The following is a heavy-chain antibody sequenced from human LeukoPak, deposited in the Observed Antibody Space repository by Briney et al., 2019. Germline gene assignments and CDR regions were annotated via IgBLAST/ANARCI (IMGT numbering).Heavy chain of an antibody. CDR1: GFTFSSYS. Sequence: GGSLRLPCAASGFTFSSYSMNWVRQAPGKGLEWVSSISSSSSYIYYADSVKGRFTISRDNAKNSLYLQMNSLRAEDTAVYYCARDSGDYGDYPYYFDYWGQGTLVTVSS. V-gene: IGHV3-21*01. CDR3: ARDSGDYGDYPYYFDY. CDR2: ISSSSSYI. D-gene: IGHD4-17*01. J-gene: IGHJ4*02.